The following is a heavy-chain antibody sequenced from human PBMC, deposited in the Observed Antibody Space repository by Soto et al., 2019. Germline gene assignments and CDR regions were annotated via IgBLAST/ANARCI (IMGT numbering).Heavy chain of an antibody. D-gene: IGHD2-21*02. V-gene: IGHV1-69*06. CDR3: ARARNCGGDCYLPYWYFDL. J-gene: IGHJ2*01. CDR1: GGTFSSYA. Sequence: GASVKVSCKASGGTFSSYAISWVRQAPGQGLEWMGGIIPIFGTANYAQKFQGRVTITADKSTSTAYMELSSLRSEDAAVYYCARARNCGGDCYLPYWYFDLWGRGTLVTVSS. CDR2: IIPIFGTA.